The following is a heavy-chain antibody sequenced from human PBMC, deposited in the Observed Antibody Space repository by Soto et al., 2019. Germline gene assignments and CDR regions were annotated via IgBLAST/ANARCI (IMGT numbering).Heavy chain of an antibody. Sequence: QTLSLTCAISGDSVSSNSASWNLIRQSPSRGLEWLGRTYYRSKWYNDYAVSVKSRITINPDTSKNQFSLQLNSVTPEDTAVYYCVAAARDIAFDYWGQGTLVTVYS. CDR3: VAAARDIAFDY. CDR1: GDSVSSNSAS. CDR2: TYYRSKWYN. V-gene: IGHV6-1*01. J-gene: IGHJ4*02. D-gene: IGHD6-6*01.